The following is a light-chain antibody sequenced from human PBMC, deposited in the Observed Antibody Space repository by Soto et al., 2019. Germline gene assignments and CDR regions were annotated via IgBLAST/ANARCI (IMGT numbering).Light chain of an antibody. V-gene: IGLV2-14*03. CDR3: SSYTSSSTHVV. CDR2: DVT. CDR1: SSDVGGYNY. J-gene: IGLJ2*01. Sequence: QSALTQPASVSGSPGQSITISCTGTSSDVGGYNYVSWYRQHPGKAPKLMIYDVTNRPSGVSNRFSGSKSGNTASLTISGLQAEDEAEYYCSSYTSSSTHVVFGGGTKVTVL.